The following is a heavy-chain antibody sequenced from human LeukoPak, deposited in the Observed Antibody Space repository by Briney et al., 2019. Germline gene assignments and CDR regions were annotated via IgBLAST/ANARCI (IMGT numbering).Heavy chain of an antibody. V-gene: IGHV3-23*01. Sequence: GGSLRLSCAASGFTFSSYAMSWVRQAPGKGLEWVSAISGSGGSTYYADSVKGRFTISRVNSENTLYLQMNSLRAEDTAIYYCAKVKEDRYYNSRGFYLDYWGQGTLVTVSS. J-gene: IGHJ4*02. D-gene: IGHD3-22*01. CDR1: GFTFSSYA. CDR2: ISGSGGST. CDR3: AKVKEDRYYNSRGFYLDY.